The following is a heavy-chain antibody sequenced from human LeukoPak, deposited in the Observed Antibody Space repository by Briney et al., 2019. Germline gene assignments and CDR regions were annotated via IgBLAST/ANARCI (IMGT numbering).Heavy chain of an antibody. CDR3: ARDGYSIGYFYDL. Sequence: GGSLRLSCAASGFTFSSYEMNWVRQVPGKGLEWISYISSSGSTIYYADSVKGRFTISRDNAKNSVFLQMNSLRAGDTAVYYCARDGYSIGYFYDLWGQGTLVTVSS. CDR1: GFTFSSYE. V-gene: IGHV3-48*03. D-gene: IGHD3-22*01. CDR2: ISSSGSTI. J-gene: IGHJ4*02.